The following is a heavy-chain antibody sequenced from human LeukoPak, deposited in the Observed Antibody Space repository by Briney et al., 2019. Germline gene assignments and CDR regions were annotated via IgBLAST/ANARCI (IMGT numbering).Heavy chain of an antibody. CDR1: GYTFTGYY. CDR2: INPNSGGT. CDR3: ARDLKRITMILPSGY. V-gene: IGHV1-2*02. J-gene: IGHJ4*02. Sequence: ASVKVSCKASGYTFTGYYMHWVRQAPGQGLEWMGWINPNSGGTNYAQKFQGRVTMTRDTSISTAYMELRSLRSDDTAVYYCARDLKRITMILPSGYWGQGALVTVSS. D-gene: IGHD3-22*01.